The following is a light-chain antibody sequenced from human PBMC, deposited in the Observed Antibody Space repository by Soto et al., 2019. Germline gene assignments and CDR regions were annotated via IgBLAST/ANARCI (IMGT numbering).Light chain of an antibody. CDR2: LGS. J-gene: IGKJ1*01. V-gene: IGKV2-28*01. Sequence: DIVMTQSPLCLPVPPGEPASISCRSSQILLHSNGYNYLDWYLQKPGQSPQLLIYLGSNRASGVPDRFSGRGSGTDFTLKISRVEAEDVGVYYCMQARQTPWTFGQGTKVDIK. CDR1: QILLHSNGYNY. CDR3: MQARQTPWT.